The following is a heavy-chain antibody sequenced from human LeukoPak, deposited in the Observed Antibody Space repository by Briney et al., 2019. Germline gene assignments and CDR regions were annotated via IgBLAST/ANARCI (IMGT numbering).Heavy chain of an antibody. J-gene: IGHJ4*02. V-gene: IGHV4-59*01. Sequence: PSETLSLTCTVSGGSISSYYWSWIRQPPGKGLEWIGYIYYSGSTNYNPSLKRRVTISVDTSKNQFSLKLSSVPAADTAVYYCARGYDSSGYGYYFDYWGQGALVTVSS. CDR3: ARGYDSSGYGYYFDY. D-gene: IGHD3-22*01. CDR2: IYYSGST. CDR1: GGSISSYY.